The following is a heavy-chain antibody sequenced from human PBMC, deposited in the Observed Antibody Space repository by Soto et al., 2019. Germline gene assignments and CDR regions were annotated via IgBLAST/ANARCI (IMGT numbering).Heavy chain of an antibody. CDR1: GFTFSGSA. CDR2: IRSKANSYAT. CDR3: TSIASRITIFGVVTYYFDY. Sequence: GGSLRLSCAASGFTFSGSAMHWVRQASGKGLEWVGRIRSKANSYATEYAASVKGRFTISRDDSKNTAYLQMNSLKTEDTAVYYCTSIASRITIFGVVTYYFDYWGQGTLVTVSS. J-gene: IGHJ4*02. V-gene: IGHV3-73*01. D-gene: IGHD3-3*01.